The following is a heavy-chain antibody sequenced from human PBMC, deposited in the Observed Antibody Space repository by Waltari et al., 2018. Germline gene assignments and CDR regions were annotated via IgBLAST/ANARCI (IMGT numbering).Heavy chain of an antibody. CDR3: AAYSGISSSFEY. CDR1: GFTFSHYG. D-gene: IGHD3-10*01. Sequence: VQLLESGGGLVQPGGSLRLSCAASGFTFSHYGSTWVRQARGKGLEWVSAISGDGAASFYGDSVKGRFTISRDNSESTLRLQMHSLRTEDTAIYFCAAYSGISSSFEYWGQGTLVTVSS. J-gene: IGHJ4*02. CDR2: ISGDGAAS. V-gene: IGHV3-23*01.